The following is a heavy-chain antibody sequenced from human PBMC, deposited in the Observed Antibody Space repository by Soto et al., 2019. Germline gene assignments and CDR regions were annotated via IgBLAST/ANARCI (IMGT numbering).Heavy chain of an antibody. CDR2: IIPIFGTA. V-gene: IGHV1-69*01. Sequence: QVQLVQSGAKVRKPGSSVRVSCKASGGSFNRHTISWVRQAPGQGLEWMGGIIPIFGTANHAQKFQGRVTIIADESRSTGYMELSSLRSDDTAIYYCARGWGYDSTDYYYAYWGQGTLVIVSS. CDR1: GGSFNRHT. D-gene: IGHD3-22*01. J-gene: IGHJ4*02. CDR3: ARGWGYDSTDYYYAY.